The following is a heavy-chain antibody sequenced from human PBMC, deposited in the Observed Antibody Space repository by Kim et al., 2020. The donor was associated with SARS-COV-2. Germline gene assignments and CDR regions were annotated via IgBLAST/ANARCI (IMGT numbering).Heavy chain of an antibody. V-gene: IGHV3-21*01. CDR1: GFTFSSYS. J-gene: IGHJ6*02. D-gene: IGHD2-2*01. CDR3: ASMPLGRYCSSTSCYPRGYYYYGMDV. CDR2: ISSSSYI. Sequence: GGSLRLSCAASGFTFSSYSMNWVRQAPGKGLEWVSSISSSSYIYYADSVKGRFTISRDNAKNSLYLQMNSLRAEDTAVYYCASMPLGRYCSSTSCYPRGYYYYGMDVWGQGTTVTVSS.